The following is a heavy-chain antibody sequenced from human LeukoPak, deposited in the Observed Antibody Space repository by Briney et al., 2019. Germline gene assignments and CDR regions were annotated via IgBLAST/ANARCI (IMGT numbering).Heavy chain of an antibody. Sequence: GGSLRLSCAASGFTVSSNYMTWVRQAPGKGLEWVSVIYSGGSTYYADSAKGRFTISRDNSKNTLYLQMNSLRAEDTAVYYCASYVHYYGSGSYDYWGQGTLVTVSS. CDR3: ASYVHYYGSGSYDY. V-gene: IGHV3-66*01. CDR1: GFTVSSNY. J-gene: IGHJ4*02. CDR2: IYSGGST. D-gene: IGHD3-10*01.